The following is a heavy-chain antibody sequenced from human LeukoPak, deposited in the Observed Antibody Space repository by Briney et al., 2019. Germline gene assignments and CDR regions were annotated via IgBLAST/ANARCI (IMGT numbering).Heavy chain of an antibody. Sequence: GGSLRLSCAASGFTFSNYAMSWVRQAPGKGLEWVSAISGGAGNTYYADSVKGRFTISRDNSKNTLYLQMNSLRAEDTAVYYCATKGAGTARYFDYWGQGTLVTVSS. D-gene: IGHD6-19*01. CDR1: GFTFSNYA. J-gene: IGHJ4*02. V-gene: IGHV3-23*01. CDR2: ISGGAGNT. CDR3: ATKGAGTARYFDY.